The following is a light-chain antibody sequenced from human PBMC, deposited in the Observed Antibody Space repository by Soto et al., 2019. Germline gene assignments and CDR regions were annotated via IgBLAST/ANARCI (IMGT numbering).Light chain of an antibody. Sequence: EIVLTQSPGTLSLSPGESATLSCRASQSVSKYLAWYQQKPGQAPRLLIYDASSRATGIPARFSGSGSGTDFTLTISSLEPEDFAVYYCQQRSNWPPRTFGGGTKVEIK. CDR3: QQRSNWPPRT. CDR1: QSVSKY. J-gene: IGKJ4*01. CDR2: DAS. V-gene: IGKV3-11*01.